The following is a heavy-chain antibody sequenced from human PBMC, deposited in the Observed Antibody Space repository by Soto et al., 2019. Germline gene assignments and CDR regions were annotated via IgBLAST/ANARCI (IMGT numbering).Heavy chain of an antibody. D-gene: IGHD1-1*01. V-gene: IGHV1-69*12. CDR1: GGTFRTSA. Sequence: QVQLVQSGAEVKRPGSSVKVSCKASGGTFRTSAISWVRQAPGQGLEWVGGIMPVFRRPKYAQNFQDRVTSTADEPTSTAYMELSSLRYDDTAVYYCARDRDRLQLGGNYYYSLDVWGQGTAVTVSS. CDR3: ARDRDRLQLGGNYYYSLDV. CDR2: IMPVFRRP. J-gene: IGHJ6*02.